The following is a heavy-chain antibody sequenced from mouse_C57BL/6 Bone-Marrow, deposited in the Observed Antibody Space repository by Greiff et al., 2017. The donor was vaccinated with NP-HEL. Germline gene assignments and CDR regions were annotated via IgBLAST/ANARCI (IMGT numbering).Heavy chain of an antibody. CDR3: AREDYDGGYYFDY. V-gene: IGHV1-63*01. Sequence: QVQLKQSGAELVRPGTSVKMSCKASGYTFTNYWIGWAKQKPGHGLEWIGDIYPGGGYTNYNEKFKGKATLTADKSSSTAYMQLSSLTSEDSAVYFCAREDYDGGYYFDYWGQGTTLTVSS. CDR2: IYPGGGYT. J-gene: IGHJ2*01. D-gene: IGHD2-4*01. CDR1: GYTFTNYW.